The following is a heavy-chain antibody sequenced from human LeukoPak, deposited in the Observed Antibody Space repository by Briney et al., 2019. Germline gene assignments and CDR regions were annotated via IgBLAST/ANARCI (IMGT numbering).Heavy chain of an antibody. CDR1: GFTFSSNA. CDR2: ISGSGSST. D-gene: IGHD2-21*01. Sequence: SGGSLRLSCAASGFTFSSNAMNWVRQAPGKGLEWVSVISGSGSSTYYADSVKGRFTISRDNSKNTMYLQMNSLRAEDTAVYYCAKDIQGSYWGQGTLVTVSS. V-gene: IGHV3-23*01. CDR3: AKDIQGSY. J-gene: IGHJ4*02.